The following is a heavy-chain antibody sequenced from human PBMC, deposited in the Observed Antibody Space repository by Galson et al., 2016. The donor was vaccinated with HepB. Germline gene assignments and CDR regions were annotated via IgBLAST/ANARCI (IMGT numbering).Heavy chain of an antibody. CDR3: ARCPTSKETLGAPIEEGGYFDS. CDR2: IIPMFGTA. CDR1: GGSFSSSA. Sequence: SVKVSCKASGGSFSSSAVSWVRQAPGQGLEWMGGIIPMFGTADYAQKFQGRVTMTADESTSTAYMELSSLRSEDTAVYFCARCPTSKETLGAPIEEGGYFDSWGQGTLVTVSP. V-gene: IGHV1-69*13. J-gene: IGHJ4*02. D-gene: IGHD1-26*01.